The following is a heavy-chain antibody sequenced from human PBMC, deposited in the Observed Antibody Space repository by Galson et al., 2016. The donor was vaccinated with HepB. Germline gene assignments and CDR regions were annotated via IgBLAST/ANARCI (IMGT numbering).Heavy chain of an antibody. CDR1: GFTFSDYY. D-gene: IGHD1-26*01. J-gene: IGHJ4*02. CDR3: VREPRVGPAGSFDF. CDR2: ISNSGRTI. Sequence: SLRLSCAASGFTFSDYYMSWIRQAPGKGLEWVSYISNSGRTIYYTASVKGRFTISRDNAKNSLYRQMNSLSGDDTAIYYCVREPRVGPAGSFDFWGQGTLVTVSS. V-gene: IGHV3-11*01.